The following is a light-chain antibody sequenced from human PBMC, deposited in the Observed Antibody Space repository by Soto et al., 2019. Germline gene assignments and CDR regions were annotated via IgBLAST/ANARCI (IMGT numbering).Light chain of an antibody. J-gene: IGKJ2*01. CDR2: DAS. V-gene: IGKV1-5*01. CDR1: QSISSW. CDR3: QQYNSYSYT. Sequence: DIQMTQSPSTLSASVGDRVTITCRASQSISSWLAWYQQKPGKAPNLLIYDASSLESGVPSRFSGSGSGTEFTLTISSLQPDDFATYYRQQYNSYSYTFGQGTKLEIK.